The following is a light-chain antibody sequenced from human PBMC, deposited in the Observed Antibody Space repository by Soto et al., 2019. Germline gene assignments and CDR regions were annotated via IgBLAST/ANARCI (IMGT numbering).Light chain of an antibody. Sequence: QSVLTQPPSASGTTGQSVTISCTGTSSDVGDNYVSWYQQHPGRAPRLLIHGVTTRPSGISGRFSASKSGLTASLTISGLQPEDEADYYCSSFTSNRIYVFGPGTKVTVL. CDR3: SSFTSNRIYV. CDR2: GVT. CDR1: SSDVGDNY. J-gene: IGLJ1*01. V-gene: IGLV2-14*03.